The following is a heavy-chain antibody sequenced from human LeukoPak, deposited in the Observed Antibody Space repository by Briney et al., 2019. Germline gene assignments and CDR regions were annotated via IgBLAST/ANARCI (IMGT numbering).Heavy chain of an antibody. V-gene: IGHV1-69*05. CDR3: ARARYDFEGLSLAPNWFDP. CDR1: GGTFSSYA. CDR2: IIPIFGTA. Sequence: VASVKVSCMASGGTFSSYAISWVRQAPGQGLEWMGGIIPIFGTANYAQTFQGRVTITTDESTSTAYMELSSLRSEDTAVYYCARARYDFEGLSLAPNWFDPWGQGTLVTVSS. D-gene: IGHD3-3*01. J-gene: IGHJ5*02.